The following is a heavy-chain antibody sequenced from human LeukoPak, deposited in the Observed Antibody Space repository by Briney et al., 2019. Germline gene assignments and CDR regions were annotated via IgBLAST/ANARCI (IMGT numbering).Heavy chain of an antibody. D-gene: IGHD2-21*02. J-gene: IGHJ4*02. CDR1: GFTFSSYE. CDR2: IHSGGTT. CDR3: AREQVLCGGDCLDL. V-gene: IGHV3-48*03. Sequence: PGGSLRLSCAASGFTFSSYEMNWVRQAPGKGLEWVSYIHSGGTTHYAHSVKGRFTISRDNAENSLYPQMNSLRAEDTAVYYCAREQVLCGGDCLDLWGQGTLVTVSS.